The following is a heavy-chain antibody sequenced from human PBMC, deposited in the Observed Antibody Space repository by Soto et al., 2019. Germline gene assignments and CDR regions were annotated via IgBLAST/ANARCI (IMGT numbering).Heavy chain of an antibody. V-gene: IGHV4-38-2*01. J-gene: IGHJ4*02. CDR1: GYSISSGYY. D-gene: IGHD1-26*01. CDR2: FYHSGST. CDR3: ARLGRQLLEFDY. Sequence: LSLTCAVSGYSISSGYYWGWIRQRPGKGLEWIGSFYHSGSTYYNPSLKSRVTISVDTSKNQLSLKLSSVTAADTAVYYCARLGRQLLEFDYWGQGTLVTVSS.